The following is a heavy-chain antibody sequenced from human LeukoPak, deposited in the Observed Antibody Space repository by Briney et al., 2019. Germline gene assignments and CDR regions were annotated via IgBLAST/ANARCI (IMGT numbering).Heavy chain of an antibody. V-gene: IGHV3-9*03. CDR2: ISWNSGSI. J-gene: IGHJ4*02. CDR3: AKASTPAVAGTDFDY. Sequence: GGSLRLSCAASGFTFDDYAMHWVRQAPGKGLEWVSGISWNSGSIGYADSVKGRFTISRDNAKNSLYLQMNSLRAEDMALYYCAKASTPAVAGTDFDYWGQGTLVTVSS. CDR1: GFTFDDYA. D-gene: IGHD6-19*01.